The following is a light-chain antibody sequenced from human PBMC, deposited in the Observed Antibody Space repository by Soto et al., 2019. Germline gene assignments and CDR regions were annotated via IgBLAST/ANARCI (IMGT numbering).Light chain of an antibody. J-gene: IGLJ1*01. CDR1: SSDVGGYNY. CDR2: DVT. CDR3: SSYTSSSTPYV. Sequence: QSALTQPASVSGSPGQSITISCTGTSSDVGGYNYVSWYQQHPVKAPKLMIYDVTNRPSGVSDRFSGSKSGNTASLTISGLQAEDEADYYCSSYTSSSTPYVFATGTKLTVL. V-gene: IGLV2-14*01.